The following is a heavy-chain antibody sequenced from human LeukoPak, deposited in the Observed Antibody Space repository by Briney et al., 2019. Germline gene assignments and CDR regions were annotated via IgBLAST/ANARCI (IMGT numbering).Heavy chain of an antibody. CDR3: ATEGDSSGYYDY. J-gene: IGHJ4*02. D-gene: IGHD3-22*01. V-gene: IGHV3-53*01. CDR1: GFTVSSNY. CDR2: IYSGGDT. Sequence: PGGSLRLSCAASGFTVSSNYMSWIRQAPGKGLEWVSVIYSGGDTCYADSVKGRFTISRDKSKNTLFLQMNSLRAEDTAVYYCATEGDSSGYYDYWGQGTLVTVSS.